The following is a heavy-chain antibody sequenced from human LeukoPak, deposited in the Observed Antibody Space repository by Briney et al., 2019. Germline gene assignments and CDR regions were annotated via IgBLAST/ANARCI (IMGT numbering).Heavy chain of an antibody. V-gene: IGHV4-59*01. Sequence: PSETLSLTCTVSGGSISSYYWSWIRQPPGKGLEWIGYIYYSGSTNHNPSLKSRVTISVDTSKNQFSLKLSSVTAADTAVYYCASTAGYSGYDYWGQGTLVTVSS. J-gene: IGHJ4*02. D-gene: IGHD5-12*01. CDR3: ASTAGYSGYDY. CDR2: IYYSGST. CDR1: GGSISSYY.